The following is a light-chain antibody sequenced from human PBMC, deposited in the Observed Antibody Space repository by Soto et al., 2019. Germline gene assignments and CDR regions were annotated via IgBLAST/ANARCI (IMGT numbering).Light chain of an antibody. CDR3: QQRSNWPPIT. V-gene: IGKV3-11*01. J-gene: IGKJ5*01. CDR2: GAS. CDR1: ESVSTN. Sequence: EIVMTQSPATLSLAPGERVTLSCMASESVSTNLAWYQQKAGQAPRLLIYGASTRATGIPARFSGSGSGTDFTLTISSLEPEDFAVYYCQQRSNWPPITFGQGTRLEI.